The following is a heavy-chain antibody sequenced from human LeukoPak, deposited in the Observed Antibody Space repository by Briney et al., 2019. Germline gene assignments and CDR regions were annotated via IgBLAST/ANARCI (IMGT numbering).Heavy chain of an antibody. CDR3: ANVLRVRGVTYYYYYMDV. CDR2: ISYDGSNK. Sequence: PGRSLRLSCAASGFTFSSYAMHWVRQAPGKGLEWVAVISYDGSNKYYADSVKGRFTISRDNSKNTLYLQMNSLRAEDTAVYYCANVLRVRGVTYYYYYMDVWGKGTTVTISS. V-gene: IGHV3-30*04. J-gene: IGHJ6*03. CDR1: GFTFSSYA. D-gene: IGHD3-10*01.